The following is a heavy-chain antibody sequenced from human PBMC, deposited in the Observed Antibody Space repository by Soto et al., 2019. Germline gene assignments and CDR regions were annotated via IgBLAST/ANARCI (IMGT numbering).Heavy chain of an antibody. CDR2: IYSGGST. D-gene: IGHD5-12*01. CDR1: GSTVSSNY. CDR3: ANQRGGYDRDFDY. V-gene: IGHV3-66*01. J-gene: IGHJ4*02. Sequence: EVQLVESGGGLVQPGGSLRLSCAASGSTVSSNYMSWVRQAPGKGLEWVSVIYSGGSTYYEDSVKGRFTISRDNSKNKLYLQMNSMRAEDTDVDDCANQRGGYDRDFDYWGQGTLVTVSS.